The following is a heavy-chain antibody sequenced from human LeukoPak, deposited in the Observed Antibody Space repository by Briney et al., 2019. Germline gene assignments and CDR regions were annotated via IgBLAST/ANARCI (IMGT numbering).Heavy chain of an antibody. V-gene: IGHV5-51*01. CDR2: IYPGDSDT. D-gene: IGHD2-2*01. CDR1: GYSFTSYW. Sequence: GESLKISCKGSGYSFTSYWIGWARQMPGKGLEWMGIIYPGDSDTRYSPSFQGQVTISADKSISTAYLQWSSLKASDTAMYYCARLTGYCSSTSCYSFDYWGQGTLVTVSS. J-gene: IGHJ4*02. CDR3: ARLTGYCSSTSCYSFDY.